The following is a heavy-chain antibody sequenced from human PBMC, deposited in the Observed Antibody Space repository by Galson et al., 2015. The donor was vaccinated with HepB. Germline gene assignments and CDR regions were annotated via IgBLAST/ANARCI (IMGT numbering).Heavy chain of an antibody. D-gene: IGHD2-15*01. CDR1: GDSVSSNSAA. CDR2: TYYRSKWYN. CDR3: ASSRGRGLKTGSDY. V-gene: IGHV6-1*01. J-gene: IGHJ4*02. Sequence: CAISGDSVSSNSAAWNWIRQSPSRGLKWLGRTYYRSKWYNDYAVSVKSRITINPDTSKNQFSLQLNSVTPEDTAVYYCASSRGRGLKTGSDYWGQGTLVTVSS.